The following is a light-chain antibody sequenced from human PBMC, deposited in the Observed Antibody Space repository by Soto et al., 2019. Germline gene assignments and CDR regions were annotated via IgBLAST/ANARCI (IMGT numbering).Light chain of an antibody. Sequence: DLQMTQSPSSLSASVGDRVTITCRASQGISNYLAWYQQKPGKVPKLLIYAASTLQSGVPSRFSGSGSGTDFTLTISSLQPEDVATDYRQKYNSAPITFGQGTRLEIK. V-gene: IGKV1-27*01. CDR3: QKYNSAPIT. CDR2: AAS. J-gene: IGKJ5*01. CDR1: QGISNY.